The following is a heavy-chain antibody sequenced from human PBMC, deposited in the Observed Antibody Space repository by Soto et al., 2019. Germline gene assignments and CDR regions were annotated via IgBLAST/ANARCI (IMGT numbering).Heavy chain of an antibody. V-gene: IGHV3-33*01. Sequence: GGSLRLSCAASGFTFSSYGMHWVRQAPGKGLEWVAVIWYDGSNKYYADSVKGRFTISRDNSKNTLYLQMNSLRAEDTAVYYCARLSSETGPFDYWGQGTLVTVSS. CDR3: ARLSSETGPFDY. D-gene: IGHD3-16*02. CDR1: GFTFSSYG. CDR2: IWYDGSNK. J-gene: IGHJ4*02.